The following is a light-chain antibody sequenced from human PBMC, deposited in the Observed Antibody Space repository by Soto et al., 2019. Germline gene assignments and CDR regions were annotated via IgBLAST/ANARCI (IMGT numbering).Light chain of an antibody. CDR1: SNDVWTYNL. J-gene: IGLJ1*01. CDR3: FSFTTTSTHV. V-gene: IGLV2-14*02. Sequence: QSALTQPASVSGSPGQSITISCTATSNDVWTYNLVSWYQQHPGKAPKLLLFEASKRPLETSLRFSGSKSGNTAYLTISGLQVEDEAEYFCFSFTTTSTHVFGTGTKVTVL. CDR2: EAS.